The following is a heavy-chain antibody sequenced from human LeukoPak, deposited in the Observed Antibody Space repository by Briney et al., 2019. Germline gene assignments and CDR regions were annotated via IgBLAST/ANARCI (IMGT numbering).Heavy chain of an antibody. CDR1: GFTFRDYN. V-gene: IGHV3-11*04. Sequence: GGSLRLSCAASGFTFRDYNMSWIRQAPGKGLEYISYINTGGGSIYYAGSVKGRFTISRDNAKSSLYLQMNNVRAEDTAVYYCARTSTDCLDCWGQGTLVTVSS. D-gene: IGHD2-21*02. CDR3: ARTSTDCLDC. CDR2: INTGGGSI. J-gene: IGHJ4*02.